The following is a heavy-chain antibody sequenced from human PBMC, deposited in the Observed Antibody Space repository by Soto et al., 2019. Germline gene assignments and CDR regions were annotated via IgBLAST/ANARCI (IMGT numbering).Heavy chain of an antibody. V-gene: IGHV1-24*01. J-gene: IGHJ3*02. CDR2: FDPEDGET. Sequence: GASVKVSCKVSGYTLTELSMHWVRQAPGKGLEWMGGFDPEDGETIYAQKFQGRVTMTEDSSTDTAYMELSSLRSEDTAVYYCATWVAMAPRAFDIWGQGTMVTVSS. D-gene: IGHD5-18*01. CDR1: GYTLTELS. CDR3: ATWVAMAPRAFDI.